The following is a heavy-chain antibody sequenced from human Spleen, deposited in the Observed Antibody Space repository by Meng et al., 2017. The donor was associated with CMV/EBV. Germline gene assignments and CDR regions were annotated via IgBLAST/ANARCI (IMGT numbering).Heavy chain of an antibody. CDR2: ISDSGDSP. Sequence: GGSLRLSCTASGITFKSYAMTWVRQAPGKGLEWISLISDSGDSPYYADSVKGRFTSSRDNSKNMVYLQMKSLRADATARYYCAKTLNGYGGEDSWGQGTLVTVSS. V-gene: IGHV3-23*01. CDR3: AKTLNGYGGEDS. D-gene: IGHD5-18*01. J-gene: IGHJ5*01. CDR1: GITFKSYA.